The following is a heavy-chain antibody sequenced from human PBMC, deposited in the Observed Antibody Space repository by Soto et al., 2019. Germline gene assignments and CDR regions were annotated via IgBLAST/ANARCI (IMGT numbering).Heavy chain of an antibody. V-gene: IGHV1-18*01. CDR1: GYTFASYG. D-gene: IGHD5-18*01. CDR2: ISAYNGNT. Sequence: ASVEVSCKASGYTFASYGISWVRQAPGQGLEWMGWISAYNGNTNYAQKLQGRVTMTRNTSISTAYMELSSLRSEDTAVYYCERLDTAMAASYGMDVWGQGTTVTVSS. CDR3: ERLDTAMAASYGMDV. J-gene: IGHJ6*02.